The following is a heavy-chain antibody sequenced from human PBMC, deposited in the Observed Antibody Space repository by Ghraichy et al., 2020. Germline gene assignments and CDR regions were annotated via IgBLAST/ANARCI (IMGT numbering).Heavy chain of an antibody. V-gene: IGHV4-39*01. J-gene: IGHJ4*02. CDR1: GGSISSSSYY. CDR2: IYYSGST. D-gene: IGHD6-13*01. CDR3: ARRPSSSWYVPSDY. Sequence: SETLSLTCTVSGGSISSSSYYWGWIRQPPGKGLEWIGSIYYSGSTYYNPSLKSRVTISVDTSKNQFSLKLSSVTAADTAVYYCARRPSSSWYVPSDYWGQGTLVTVSS.